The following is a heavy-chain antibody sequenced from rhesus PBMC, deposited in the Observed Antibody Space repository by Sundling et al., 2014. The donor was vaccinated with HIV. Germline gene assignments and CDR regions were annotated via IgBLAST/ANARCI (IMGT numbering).Heavy chain of an antibody. V-gene: IGHV4-165*01. CDR1: GGSFSDYF. CDR2: ISGSSGST. D-gene: IGHD4-29*01. Sequence: QVQLQESGPGLVKPSETLSLTCAVSGGSFSDYFWGWIRQPPGKGLEWIGYISGSSGSTDYNPSLKSRVTISTDTSKNQFSLKLNSVTAADTAVYYCARDLHGTTDYWGQGVLVTVSS. J-gene: IGHJ4*01. CDR3: ARDLHGTTDY.